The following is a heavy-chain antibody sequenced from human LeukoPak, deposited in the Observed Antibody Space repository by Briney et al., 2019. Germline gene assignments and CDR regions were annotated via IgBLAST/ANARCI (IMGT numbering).Heavy chain of an antibody. D-gene: IGHD6-19*01. CDR2: IIPILGIA. J-gene: IGHJ4*02. Sequence: SVKVSCKASGGTFSSYAISWVRQAPGQGLEWMGRIIPILGIANYAQKFQGRVTITADKSTSTAYMELSSLRSEDTAVYYCARGTVAGIYSPRAPTDYWGQGTLVTVSS. V-gene: IGHV1-69*04. CDR3: ARGTVAGIYSPRAPTDY. CDR1: GGTFSSYA.